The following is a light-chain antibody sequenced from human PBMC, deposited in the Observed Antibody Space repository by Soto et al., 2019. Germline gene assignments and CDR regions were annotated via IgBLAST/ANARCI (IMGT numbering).Light chain of an antibody. CDR1: SSDFGSYSH. CDR3: ISYTGSSTSYV. J-gene: IGLJ1*01. CDR2: EVT. V-gene: IGLV2-14*01. Sequence: QSVLTQPASVSGSPGQSITISCSGTSSDFGSYSHVAWYQQFPGKTPKLIIYEVTYRPSGVSHRFSASKSGNTASLTISGLQPEDEADYYCISYTGSSTSYVFGTGTKVTVL.